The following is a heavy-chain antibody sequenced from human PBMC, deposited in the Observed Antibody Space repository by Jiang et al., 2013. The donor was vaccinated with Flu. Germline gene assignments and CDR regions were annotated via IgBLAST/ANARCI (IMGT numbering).Heavy chain of an antibody. J-gene: IGHJ4*02. Sequence: PGLVKPSETLSLTCTVSGASISNYYWSWIRQLLQKGLEWLGYISDTGNTNYSPSLNGRLTTSLDTSKNQVSLNLSSVTAADTALYYCARVYGDYALKFDYWGQGTLVTVSS. CDR2: ISDTGNT. D-gene: IGHD4-17*01. CDR1: GASISNYY. CDR3: ARVYGDYALKFDY. V-gene: IGHV4-59*01.